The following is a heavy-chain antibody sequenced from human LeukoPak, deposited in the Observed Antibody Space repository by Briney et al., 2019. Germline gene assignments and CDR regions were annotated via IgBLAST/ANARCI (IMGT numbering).Heavy chain of an antibody. V-gene: IGHV4-4*09. J-gene: IGHJ4*02. CDR2: IYTSGST. Sequence: SETLSLTCTVSGGSISSYYWSWIRQPPGKGLEWIGYIYTSGSTNYNPSLKSRVTISVDTSKNQFSLKLSSVTAADTAVYYCARHGGWYGGYYLDYWGQGTLVTVSS. D-gene: IGHD6-19*01. CDR3: ARHGGWYGGYYLDY. CDR1: GGSISSYY.